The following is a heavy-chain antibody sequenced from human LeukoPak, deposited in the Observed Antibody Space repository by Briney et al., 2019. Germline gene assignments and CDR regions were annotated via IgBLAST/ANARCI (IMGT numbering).Heavy chain of an antibody. J-gene: IGHJ5*02. CDR2: IYYSGST. V-gene: IGHV4-39*01. D-gene: IGHD2-15*01. Sequence: SETLSLTCTVSGGSISSSSYYWGWIRQPPGKGLEWIGSIYYSGSTYYNPSLKSRVTISVDTSKNQFSLKLSSVTAADTAVYYCARYCSGGSCEFDPWGQGTLVTVSS. CDR3: ARYCSGGSCEFDP. CDR1: GGSISSSSYY.